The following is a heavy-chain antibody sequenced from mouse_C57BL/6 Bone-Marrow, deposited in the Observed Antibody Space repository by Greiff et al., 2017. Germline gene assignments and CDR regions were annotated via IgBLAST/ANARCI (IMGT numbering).Heavy chain of an antibody. V-gene: IGHV1-64*01. D-gene: IGHD1-1*01. CDR1: GYTFTSYW. CDR3: ARGDTTVVEDYFDY. J-gene: IGHJ2*01. Sequence: VQLQQPGAELVKPGASVKLSCKASGYTFTSYWMHWVKQRPGQGLEWIGMIHPNSGSTNYNEKFKSKATLTVDKSSSTAYMQLSSLTSEDSAVYDCARGDTTVVEDYFDYWGQGTTLTVSS. CDR2: IHPNSGST.